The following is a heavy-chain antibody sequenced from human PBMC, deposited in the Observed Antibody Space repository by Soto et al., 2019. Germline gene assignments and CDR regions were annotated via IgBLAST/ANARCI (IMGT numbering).Heavy chain of an antibody. CDR1: GFVFSDYA. CDR2: ISAGGSDT. V-gene: IGHV3-23*01. CDR3: ASVPIWCGSSSCYTEGFDS. D-gene: IGHD2-2*01. Sequence: EVQLLDSGGGWVQPGGSLRLSCVPSGFVFSDYAMSWVRQAPGKGLEWVSAISAGGSDTYYADSVKGRFTVSRVNSESTLYLQMNTLRAEDTAIYYCASVPIWCGSSSCYTEGFDSWGQGTLVTVSS. J-gene: IGHJ4*02.